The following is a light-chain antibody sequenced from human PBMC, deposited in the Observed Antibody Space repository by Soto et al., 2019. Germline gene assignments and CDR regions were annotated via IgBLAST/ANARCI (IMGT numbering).Light chain of an antibody. J-gene: IGLJ2*01. CDR2: GNN. CDR1: SSNIGTSSD. V-gene: IGLV1-40*01. Sequence: QSVLTQPPSVSGAPGQTVTISCTGSSSNIGTSSDVHWYQQLPGTAPKLLIYGNNNRPSGVPDRFSGSKSGTSASLAITGLQAEDEGDYYCQSYDSGLSGSEVFGGGTKVTVL. CDR3: QSYDSGLSGSEV.